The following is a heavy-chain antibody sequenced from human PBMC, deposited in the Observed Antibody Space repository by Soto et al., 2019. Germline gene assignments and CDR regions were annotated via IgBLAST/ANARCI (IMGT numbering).Heavy chain of an antibody. V-gene: IGHV4-39*01. J-gene: IGHJ4*02. D-gene: IGHD6-13*01. CDR3: ARSSRDSSSWYDY. CDR2: IYYSGST. Sequence: PSETLSLTCTVSGGSISSSSYYWGWIRQPPGKGLEWIGSIYYSGSTYYNPSLKSRVTTSVDTSKNQFSLKLSSVTAADTAVYYCARSSRDSSSWYDYWGQGTLVTVSS. CDR1: GGSISSSSYY.